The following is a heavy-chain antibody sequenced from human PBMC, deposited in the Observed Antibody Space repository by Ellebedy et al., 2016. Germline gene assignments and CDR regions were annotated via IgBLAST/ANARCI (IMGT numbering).Heavy chain of an antibody. Sequence: ASVKVSCXVSGDTLSELSMHWVRQAPGKGLEWMGGFDAEDGERIYAQKFQGRVTMTRDTSISTAYMELSSLRSDDTAVYYCARDGWYCTSTSCSTTGWFDPWGQGTLVTVSS. CDR3: ARDGWYCTSTSCSTTGWFDP. CDR1: GDTLSELS. D-gene: IGHD2-2*02. CDR2: FDAEDGER. V-gene: IGHV1-24*01. J-gene: IGHJ5*02.